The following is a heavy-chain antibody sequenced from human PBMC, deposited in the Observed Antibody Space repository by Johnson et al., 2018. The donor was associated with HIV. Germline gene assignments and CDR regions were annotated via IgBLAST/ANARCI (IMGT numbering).Heavy chain of an antibody. Sequence: QLVESGGGVVQPGGSLRLTCAASGLTFSDAWMSWVRQAPGKGLERVGRITSKSDGGAIDYAAPVKGRFSISRDDSKNMLFLQMNSLKTADTATYYCTTVLRIVEVVPLVGLDMWGQGTGITVPS. J-gene: IGHJ3*02. CDR2: ITSKSDGGAI. CDR3: TTVLRIVEVVPLVGLDM. V-gene: IGHV3-15*01. CDR1: GLTFSDAW. D-gene: IGHD3-3*02.